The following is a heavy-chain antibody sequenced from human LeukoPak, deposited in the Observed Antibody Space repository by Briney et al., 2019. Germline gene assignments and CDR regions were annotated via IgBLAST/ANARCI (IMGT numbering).Heavy chain of an antibody. CDR1: GFTFTDAW. CDR2: IKSKGGGGTT. J-gene: IGHJ4*02. D-gene: IGHD3-22*01. CDR3: THDSGVYYTFHF. V-gene: IGHV3-15*01. Sequence: GGSLRLSCAASGFTFTDAWVSWVRQPPGKGLECIGRIKSKGGGGTTDYAAPVKGRFTISRDDSKNTVYLQMNSLKTEDTAVYFCTHDSGVYYTFHFGGRETLVPVSS.